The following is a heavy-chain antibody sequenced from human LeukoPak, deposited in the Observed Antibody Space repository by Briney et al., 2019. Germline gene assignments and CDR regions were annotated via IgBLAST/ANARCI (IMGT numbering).Heavy chain of an antibody. CDR3: ATEISRYSSGWYLG. CDR1: GYTFTGYY. V-gene: IGHV1-24*01. Sequence: ASVKVSCKASGYTFTGYYMHWVRQAPGKGLEWMGGFDPEDGETIYAQKFQGRVTMTEDTSTDTAYMELSSLRSEDTAVYYCATEISRYSSGWYLGWGQGTLVTVSS. CDR2: FDPEDGET. D-gene: IGHD6-19*01. J-gene: IGHJ4*02.